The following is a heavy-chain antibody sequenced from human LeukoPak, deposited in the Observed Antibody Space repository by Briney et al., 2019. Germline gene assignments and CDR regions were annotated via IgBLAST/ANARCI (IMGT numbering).Heavy chain of an antibody. CDR2: IKQDGSEK. V-gene: IGHV3-7*01. CDR3: ARDTWYYGMDV. Sequence: GGSLRLSCAVSGFTFSSYWMNWVRQAPGKGLEWVANIKQDGSEKYYVDSVKGRFTISRDNAKNSLYLQMNSLRAEDTAVYYCARDTWYYGMDVWGQGTTVTVSS. CDR1: GFTFSSYW. J-gene: IGHJ6*02.